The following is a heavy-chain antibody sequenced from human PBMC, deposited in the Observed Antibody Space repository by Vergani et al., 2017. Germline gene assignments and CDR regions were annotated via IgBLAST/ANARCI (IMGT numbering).Heavy chain of an antibody. CDR2: ISYDGSNK. Sequence: QVQLLESGGGVVQPGRSLRLSCAASGFTFSSYAMHWVRQAPGKGLEWVAVISYDGSNKYYADSVKGRFTISRDNSKNTLYLQMNSLRAEDTAVYYCGMQGGYYYYYMDVWGKGTTVTVSS. D-gene: IGHD2-8*01. J-gene: IGHJ6*03. CDR1: GFTFSSYA. V-gene: IGHV3-30-3*01. CDR3: GMQGGYYYYYMDV.